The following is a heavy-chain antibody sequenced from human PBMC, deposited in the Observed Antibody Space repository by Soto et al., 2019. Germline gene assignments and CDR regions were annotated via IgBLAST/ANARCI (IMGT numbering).Heavy chain of an antibody. CDR1: GFTFSSYG. D-gene: IGHD1-26*01. J-gene: IGHJ6*02. CDR2: ISYDGSNK. V-gene: IGHV3-30*18. CDR3: AKGLVVGATFFGMDV. Sequence: GGSLRLSCAASGFTFSSYGMHWVRQAPGKGLEWVAVISYDGSNKYYADSVKGRFTISRDDSKNTLYLQMNSLRAEDTAVYYCAKGLVVGATFFGMDVWGRGTTVTVSS.